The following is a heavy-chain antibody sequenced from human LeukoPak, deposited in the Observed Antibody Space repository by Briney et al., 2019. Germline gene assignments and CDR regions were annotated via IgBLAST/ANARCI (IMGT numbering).Heavy chain of an antibody. V-gene: IGHV3-30*02. Sequence: GGSLRLSCAASGFTFSSYGMDWVRQAPGKGLEWVAFIRYDGSNKYYADSVKGRFTISRDNSENTLYLQMNSLRAEDTAVYYCAKLGSSSSDFDYWGQGTLVTVSS. CDR1: GFTFSSYG. CDR2: IRYDGSNK. J-gene: IGHJ4*02. CDR3: AKLGSSSSDFDY. D-gene: IGHD6-6*01.